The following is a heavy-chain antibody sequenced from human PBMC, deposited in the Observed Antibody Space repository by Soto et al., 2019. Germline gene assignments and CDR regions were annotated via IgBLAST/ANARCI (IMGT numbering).Heavy chain of an antibody. Sequence: GGSLRLSCAASGFTFSSYAMSWVRQAPGKGLEWVSAISGSGGSTYYADSVKGRFTISRDNSKNTLYLQMNSLRAEDTAVYYCAKTPHYDFWSGYPSLQLWGQGTLVTVSS. J-gene: IGHJ4*02. V-gene: IGHV3-23*01. CDR3: AKTPHYDFWSGYPSLQL. CDR1: GFTFSSYA. D-gene: IGHD3-3*01. CDR2: ISGSGGST.